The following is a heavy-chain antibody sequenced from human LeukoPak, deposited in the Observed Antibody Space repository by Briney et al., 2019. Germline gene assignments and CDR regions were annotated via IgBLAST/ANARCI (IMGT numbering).Heavy chain of an antibody. D-gene: IGHD5-18*01. Sequence: GASVKVSCKASGYTFTGYYMHWVRQAPGQGLEWMGWINPNSGGTNYAQKFQGRVTMTRDTSISTAYMELSRLRSDDTAVYYCARGRSDTAMVNPYFDYWGQGTLVTVSS. CDR3: ARGRSDTAMVNPYFDY. J-gene: IGHJ4*02. V-gene: IGHV1-2*02. CDR2: INPNSGGT. CDR1: GYTFTGYY.